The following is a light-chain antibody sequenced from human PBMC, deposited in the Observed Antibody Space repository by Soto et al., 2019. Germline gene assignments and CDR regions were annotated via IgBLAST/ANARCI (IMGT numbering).Light chain of an antibody. V-gene: IGKV1-39*01. CDR1: QSISRY. Sequence: DIQVTQSPSSLSAAVGGRVTITCRTSQSISRYLHWYQQRPGRAPTLLISLASSLESGVPSRFSGSGSGTEFTLTISSLQPEDFATYYCQQSFSSPPVTFGGGTRVEI. CDR3: QQSFSSPPVT. J-gene: IGKJ4*01. CDR2: LAS.